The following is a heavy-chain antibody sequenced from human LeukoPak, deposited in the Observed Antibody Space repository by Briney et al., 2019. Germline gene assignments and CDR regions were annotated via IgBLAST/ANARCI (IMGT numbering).Heavy chain of an antibody. CDR3: ARDLVWGNYYDSSGLDAFDI. CDR1: GYTFTSYG. J-gene: IGHJ3*02. D-gene: IGHD3-22*01. V-gene: IGHV1-18*01. CDR2: ISAYNGNT. Sequence: ASVTVSCKASGYTFTSYGISWVRQAPGRGLEWMGWISAYNGNTNYAQKLQGRVTMTTDTATSTAEMELRSLRSDDTAVYYCARDLVWGNYYDSSGLDAFDIWGQGTMVTVSS.